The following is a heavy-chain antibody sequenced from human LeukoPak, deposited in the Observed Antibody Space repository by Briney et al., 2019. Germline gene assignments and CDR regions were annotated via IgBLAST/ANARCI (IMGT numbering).Heavy chain of an antibody. CDR2: IYYSGNT. Sequence: SETLSLTCTASGDSISNYYWSWIRQPPGKGLEWIGCIYYSGNTNYNPYLKSRITISIDTSKNQFSLKLSSVTAADTAVYYCARDYAFDIWGQGTMVTVSS. CDR3: ARDYAFDI. CDR1: GDSISNYY. V-gene: IGHV4-59*01. J-gene: IGHJ3*02.